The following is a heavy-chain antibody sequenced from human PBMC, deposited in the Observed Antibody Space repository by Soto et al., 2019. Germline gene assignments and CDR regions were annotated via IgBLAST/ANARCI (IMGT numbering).Heavy chain of an antibody. J-gene: IGHJ4*02. V-gene: IGHV3-30*18. Sequence: QVKLVESGGDVVQPGTSLRLSCVASGFTFNLNGMHWVRQTPGKGLEWVAVISFDGSNKYYADSVKGRFTISRDNSKSTLYRQMNSLRADDTAVYYCAKDNGQDYFDYWGQGALVTVSS. CDR2: ISFDGSNK. CDR3: AKDNGQDYFDY. D-gene: IGHD2-8*01. CDR1: GFTFNLNG.